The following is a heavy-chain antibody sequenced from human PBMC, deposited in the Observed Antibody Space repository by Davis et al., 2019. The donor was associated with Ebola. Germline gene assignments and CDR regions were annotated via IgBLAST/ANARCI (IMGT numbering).Heavy chain of an antibody. CDR3: ARVGQLWFYWYFDL. Sequence: GESLKISCATSGLIFSSCDMHWVRQAPGKGLEWVAFIRYDASIEYYADSVKGRFTISRDRSKNTLHLQMNSLRAEDTAVYYCARVGQLWFYWYFDLWGRGTLVTVSS. CDR1: GLIFSSCD. D-gene: IGHD5-18*01. J-gene: IGHJ2*01. CDR2: IRYDASIE. V-gene: IGHV3-30*02.